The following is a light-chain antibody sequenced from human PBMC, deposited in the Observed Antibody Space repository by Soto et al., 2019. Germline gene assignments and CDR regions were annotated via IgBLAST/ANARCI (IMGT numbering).Light chain of an antibody. Sequence: QSVLTQPASVSGSPGQSITISCTGTSSDVGGYNYVSWYQQYPGKAPKLMIYDVSNRPSGVSNRFSGSKSGNTASLTISGLQAEDEADYYCRSYTSTSTYVLFGGGTKLTVL. V-gene: IGLV2-14*01. CDR1: SSDVGGYNY. CDR2: DVS. CDR3: RSYTSTSTYVL. J-gene: IGLJ2*01.